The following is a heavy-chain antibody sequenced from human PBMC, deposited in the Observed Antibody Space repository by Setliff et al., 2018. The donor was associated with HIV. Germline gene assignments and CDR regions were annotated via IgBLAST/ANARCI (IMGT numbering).Heavy chain of an antibody. J-gene: IGHJ3*02. CDR1: GYSFTSYW. CDR2: IYPGDSHT. Sequence: PGESLKISCTGSGYSFTSYWIGWVRQMPGKGLEWMGIIYPGDSHTRYSPSFQGQVTISADKSISTAYLQCSSLKASDTAMYYCARSGKAVGSAGLGAFDIWGQGTMVTVSS. V-gene: IGHV5-51*01. D-gene: IGHD6-19*01. CDR3: ARSGKAVGSAGLGAFDI.